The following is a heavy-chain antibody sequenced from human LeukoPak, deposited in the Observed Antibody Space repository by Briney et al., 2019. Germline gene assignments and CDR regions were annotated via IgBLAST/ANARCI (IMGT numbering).Heavy chain of an antibody. V-gene: IGHV4-34*01. Sequence: PSETLSLTCAVYGGSFSGYYWSWIRQPPGKGLEWIGEINHSGSTNYNPSLKSRVTIPVDTSKNQFSLKLSSVTAADTAVYYCARGLYRSGYASDSWGQGTLVTVSS. CDR1: GGSFSGYY. D-gene: IGHD3-3*01. CDR3: ARGLYRSGYASDS. CDR2: INHSGST. J-gene: IGHJ4*02.